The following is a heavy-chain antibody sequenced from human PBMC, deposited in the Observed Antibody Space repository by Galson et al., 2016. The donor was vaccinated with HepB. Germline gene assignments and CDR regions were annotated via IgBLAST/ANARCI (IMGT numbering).Heavy chain of an antibody. D-gene: IGHD5-18*01. Sequence: SLRLSCAASGFTFSNYVMHWVRQAPGKGLEWVAVLWEDGSNEYYADSVKGRLPISRDNSRNTLYLQMNSLRAEDTALYYCARSVITPKAMADVWYYFDYWGQGTLVIVSS. CDR3: ARSVITPKAMADVWYYFDY. CDR2: LWEDGSNE. CDR1: GFTFSNYV. J-gene: IGHJ4*02. V-gene: IGHV3-33*01.